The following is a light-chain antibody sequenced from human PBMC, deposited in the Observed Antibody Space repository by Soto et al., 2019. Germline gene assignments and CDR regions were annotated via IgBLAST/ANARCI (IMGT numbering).Light chain of an antibody. CDR2: TAS. CDR3: QQSDTFPRT. Sequence: DIQMTQSPSSLSASVGDRVIITYRASQSISNYLNWYQQKQGEAPKLLIYTASSLQSGVPARFSGSGSGTDFTLAISSLQPEDFVTYHCQQSDTFPRTFGQGTKVE. V-gene: IGKV1-39*01. CDR1: QSISNY. J-gene: IGKJ1*01.